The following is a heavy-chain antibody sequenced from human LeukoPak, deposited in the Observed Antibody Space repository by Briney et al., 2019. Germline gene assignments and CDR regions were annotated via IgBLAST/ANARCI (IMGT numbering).Heavy chain of an antibody. Sequence: PGGSLRLSCAVSGFNFDDYAIHWVRQGPGKGLEWVAGISANGGFISYGESVKGRFTISRDNPRNSVFLQMNFLRAEDMAMYFCTKEVQRWHSYCYRPSYALDIWGQGTMVSVSS. J-gene: IGHJ3*02. CDR2: ISANGGFI. V-gene: IGHV3-9*03. CDR3: TKEVQRWHSYCYRPSYALDI. CDR1: GFNFDDYA. D-gene: IGHD3-22*01.